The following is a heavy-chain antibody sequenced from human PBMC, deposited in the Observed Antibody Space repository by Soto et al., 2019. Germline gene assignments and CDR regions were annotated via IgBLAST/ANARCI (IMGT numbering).Heavy chain of an antibody. V-gene: IGHV4-59*12. D-gene: IGHD3-3*02. CDR3: ARVLGNDAFDI. CDR1: GGSITNYY. Sequence: SETLSLTCTVSGGSITNYYWSWIRQPPGKGLEWIGYIYYSGTTNYNPSLKSRVTISVDTSKNQFSLKLSSVTAADTAVYYCARVLGNDAFDIWGQGTMVTVSS. J-gene: IGHJ3*02. CDR2: IYYSGTT.